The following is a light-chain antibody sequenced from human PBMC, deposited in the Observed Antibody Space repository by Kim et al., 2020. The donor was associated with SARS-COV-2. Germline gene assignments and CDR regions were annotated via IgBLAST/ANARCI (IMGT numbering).Light chain of an antibody. CDR2: WAS. CDR3: QQYYSLPLT. J-gene: IGKJ4*01. V-gene: IGKV4-1*01. Sequence: DIVMTQSPDSLSVSLGERATLNCRSARSVLSTFNNKNQVAWYQQKPGQSPELLIYWASTRESWVPDRFSGSGSGTDFTLTINNLQAEDVAIYYCQQYYSLPLTFGGGTKLEI. CDR1: RSVLSTFNNKNQ.